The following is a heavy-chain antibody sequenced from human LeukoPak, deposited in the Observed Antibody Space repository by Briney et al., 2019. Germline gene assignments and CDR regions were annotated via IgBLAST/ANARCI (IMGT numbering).Heavy chain of an antibody. CDR1: GFTFGSYG. V-gene: IGHV3-23*01. CDR2: ITPNADRT. Sequence: GGSLRLSCAASGFTFGSYGMSWVRQAPGKGLEWVSFITPNADRTSYADSVEGRFTISRDNPRNTLYMQMNSLRDEDAAVYYCAIMHGYYDGSGYWVQWGQGTLVTVSS. CDR3: AIMHGYYDGSGYWVQ. J-gene: IGHJ1*01. D-gene: IGHD3-22*01.